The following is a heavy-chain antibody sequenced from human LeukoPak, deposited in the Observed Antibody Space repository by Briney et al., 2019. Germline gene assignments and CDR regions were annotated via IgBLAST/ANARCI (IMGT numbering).Heavy chain of an antibody. J-gene: IGHJ4*02. CDR3: SRVVLTTVELRFDY. CDR1: GGSISSGGYY. Sequence: SQTLSLTCTVSGGSISSGGYYWSWIRQHPGKGLEWIGYIYYSGSTDYNPSLKSRVTISVDTSKNQFSLKLSPVTAADTAVYYCSRVVLTTVELRFDYWGQGTLVTVSS. CDR2: IYYSGST. V-gene: IGHV4-31*03. D-gene: IGHD4-11*01.